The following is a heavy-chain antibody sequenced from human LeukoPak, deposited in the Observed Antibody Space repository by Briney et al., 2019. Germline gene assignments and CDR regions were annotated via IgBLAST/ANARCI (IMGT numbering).Heavy chain of an antibody. CDR3: AKVPYGAGSYSTLDY. CDR1: GFTFSSDA. V-gene: IGHV3-23*01. CDR2: ISGNGGDT. J-gene: IGHJ4*02. D-gene: IGHD3-10*01. Sequence: PGGSLRLSCAASGFTFSSDAMSWVRQAPGKGLEWVLGISGNGGDTYYADSVKGRFTISRDNSKNTPYLQMNSLRVEDTAVYYCAKVPYGAGSYSTLDYWGQGTLVIVSS.